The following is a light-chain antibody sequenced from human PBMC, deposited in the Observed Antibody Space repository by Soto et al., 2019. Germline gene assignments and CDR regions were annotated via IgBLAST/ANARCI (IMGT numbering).Light chain of an antibody. Sequence: DIQMSQSPSTLSASVRDRVTITCRASETINSWLAWYQQKPGKAPKLLIYNASTLEGGVPSRFSGSGSGTEFALTISSLQPDDFATYHCQQYKSYPWTFGQGTKVEIK. CDR1: ETINSW. V-gene: IGKV1-5*03. CDR3: QQYKSYPWT. J-gene: IGKJ2*02. CDR2: NAS.